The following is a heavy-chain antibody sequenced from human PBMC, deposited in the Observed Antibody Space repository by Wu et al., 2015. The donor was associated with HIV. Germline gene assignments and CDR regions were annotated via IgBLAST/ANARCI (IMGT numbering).Heavy chain of an antibody. J-gene: IGHJ6*03. CDR1: GYTFTGYY. Sequence: QVQLVQSGAEVKKPGASVKVSCKASGYTFTGYYMHWVRQAPGQGLEWVGMTNPSGGNTRFAQRLWGRPTMTRDTSTTTVSLSLSNLKYEDTAIYYCARERYGAVSGLSMDVWGRGTTITVSS. D-gene: IGHD3-16*01. V-gene: IGHV1-46*04. CDR3: ARERYGAVSGLSMDV. CDR2: TNPSGGNT.